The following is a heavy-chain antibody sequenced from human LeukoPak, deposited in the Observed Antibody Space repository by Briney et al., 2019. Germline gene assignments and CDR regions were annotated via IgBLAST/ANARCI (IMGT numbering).Heavy chain of an antibody. Sequence: SETLSLTCTVSGGSISSGGYYWSWIRQHPGKGLEWIGYIYYSGSTYYNPSLKSRVTISVDTSKNQFSLKLSSVTAADTAVYYCARGYYDTAMDVWGLGTTVTVSS. D-gene: IGHD3-22*01. CDR1: GGSISSGGYY. CDR3: ARGYYDTAMDV. CDR2: IYYSGST. V-gene: IGHV4-31*03. J-gene: IGHJ6*02.